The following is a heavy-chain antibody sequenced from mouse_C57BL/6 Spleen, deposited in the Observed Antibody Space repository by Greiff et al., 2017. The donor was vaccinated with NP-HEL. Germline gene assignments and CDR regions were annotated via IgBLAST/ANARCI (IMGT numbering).Heavy chain of an antibody. Sequence: QLQQSGAELVRPGASVTLSCKASGYTFTDYEMHWVKQTPVHGLEWIGAIDPETGGTAYNQKFKGKAILTADKSSSTAYMELRSLTSEDSAVYYCTRWTVVATGFDYWGQGTTLTVSS. CDR3: TRWTVVATGFDY. J-gene: IGHJ2*01. D-gene: IGHD1-1*01. V-gene: IGHV1-15*01. CDR1: GYTFTDYE. CDR2: IDPETGGT.